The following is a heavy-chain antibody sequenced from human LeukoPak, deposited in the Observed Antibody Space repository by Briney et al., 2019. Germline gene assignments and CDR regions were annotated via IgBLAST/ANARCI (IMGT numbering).Heavy chain of an antibody. CDR1: GYSISSGYY. D-gene: IGHD3-3*01. J-gene: IGHJ4*02. CDR2: IYHSGST. V-gene: IGHV4-38-2*01. Sequence: SETLSLTCAVSGYSISSGYYWGWIRQPPGKGLEWIGSIYHSGSTYYNPSLKSRVTISVDTSKNQFSLKLSSVTAADTAVYYCARHRTTIFGVVMGLGYFDYWGQGTLVTVSS. CDR3: ARHRTTIFGVVMGLGYFDY.